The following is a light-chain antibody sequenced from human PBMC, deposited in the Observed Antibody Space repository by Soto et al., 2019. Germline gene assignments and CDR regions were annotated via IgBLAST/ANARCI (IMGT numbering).Light chain of an antibody. CDR1: SSDVGGYDY. CDR3: CSYAGTYTVV. V-gene: IGLV2-11*01. J-gene: IGLJ2*01. Sequence: QSALTQPRSVSGSPGQSVTISCTGTSSDVGGYDYVSWYQQHPGKAPKLMIYDVNKRPSGVPDRFSGSKSGNTASLTISGLQAEDEADYHCCSYAGTYTVVFGGGTKVTVL. CDR2: DVN.